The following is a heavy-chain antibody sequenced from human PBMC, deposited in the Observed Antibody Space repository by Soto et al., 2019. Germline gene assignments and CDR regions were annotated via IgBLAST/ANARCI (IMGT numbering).Heavy chain of an antibody. CDR1: GGSISNHGYY. CDR2: IYYSGST. D-gene: IGHD3-22*01. V-gene: IGHV4-31*11. CDR3: ARGSYYDSSGYYGP. Sequence: PSETLSLTCAVSGGSISNHGYYWSWIRQPPGKGLEWIGYIYYSGSTYYNPSLKSRVTISVDTSKNQFSLKLSSVTAADTAVYYCARGSYYDSSGYYGPWGQGTLVTVSS. J-gene: IGHJ5*02.